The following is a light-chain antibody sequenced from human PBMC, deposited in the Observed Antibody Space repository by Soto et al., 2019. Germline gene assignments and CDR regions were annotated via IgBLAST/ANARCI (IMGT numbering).Light chain of an antibody. J-gene: IGKJ3*01. CDR1: QSIINY. CDR3: QQSYSIPFT. Sequence: DIQMTQSPSSLSASVGDRDTITCRASQSIINYLNWYQQKPGKAPKLLIYTASALQSGVPSRFSGSGSGTDFTLTISSLLPEDFATYYCQQSYSIPFTFGPGTKVD. V-gene: IGKV1-39*01. CDR2: TAS.